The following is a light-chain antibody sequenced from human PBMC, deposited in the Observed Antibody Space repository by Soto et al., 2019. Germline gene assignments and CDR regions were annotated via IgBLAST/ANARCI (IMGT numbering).Light chain of an antibody. Sequence: DTQMTQSPSSLPASVADRVNINCRASKSISNHLNWYQQKPGKVPEVLIYGDSSLQDGVPSRFTGSGSAIDFTLTISILQPEDFSTYYCQQVYIFPHAFGQLTKLEV. V-gene: IGKV1-39*01. CDR1: KSISNH. CDR2: GDS. CDR3: QQVYIFPHA. J-gene: IGKJ2*01.